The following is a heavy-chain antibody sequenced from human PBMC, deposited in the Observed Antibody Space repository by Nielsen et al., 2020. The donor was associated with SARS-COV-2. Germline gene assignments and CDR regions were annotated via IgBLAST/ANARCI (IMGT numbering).Heavy chain of an antibody. CDR2: IYYSGST. V-gene: IGHV4-39*07. D-gene: IGHD6-13*01. CDR3: GRLYSSSYYGDYYGMDV. CDR1: GGSISSSSYY. J-gene: IGHJ6*02. Sequence: SETLSLTCTVSGGSISSSSYYWGWIRQPPGKGLEWIGSIYYSGSTNYNPSLKSRATISVDSSKNQFSLKVTSVTAADTAVYFCGRLYSSSYYGDYYGMDVWGQGTTVTVSS.